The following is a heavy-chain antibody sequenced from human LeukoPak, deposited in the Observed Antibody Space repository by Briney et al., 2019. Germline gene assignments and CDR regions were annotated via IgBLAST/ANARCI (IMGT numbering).Heavy chain of an antibody. V-gene: IGHV3-48*01. D-gene: IGHD3-10*01. CDR2: ISSSGSTI. J-gene: IGHJ4*02. CDR3: AKRHWYGSGNYYFDY. Sequence: PGGSLRLSCAASGFSFNNYWMNWVRQAPGKGLEWVSYISSSGSTIYYADSVKGRFTISRDNSQNTLYLQMSSLRADDTAVYYCAKRHWYGSGNYYFDYWGQGTLVTVSS. CDR1: GFSFNNYW.